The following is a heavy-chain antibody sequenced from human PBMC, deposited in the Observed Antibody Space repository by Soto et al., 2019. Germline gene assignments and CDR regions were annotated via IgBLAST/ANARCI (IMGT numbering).Heavy chain of an antibody. CDR1: GFTFSSYG. J-gene: IGHJ4*02. CDR3: GGRGNKKGGHY. V-gene: IGHV3-33*01. CDR2: IWYDGNNK. Sequence: QVQLVESGGGVVQPGRSLRLSCAASGFTFSSYGMHWVRQAPGKGLEWVSSIWYDGNNKYYADSVKGRFTISRDNSRNTWFRKMNSRRAEDTALYSGGGRGNKKGGHYGAQGPQVTVSS. D-gene: IGHD3-16*01.